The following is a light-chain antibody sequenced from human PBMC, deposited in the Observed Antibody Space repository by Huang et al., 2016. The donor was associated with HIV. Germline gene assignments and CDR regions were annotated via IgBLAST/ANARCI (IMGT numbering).Light chain of an antibody. CDR1: QSVATN. CDR2: GTS. V-gene: IGKV3-15*01. Sequence: EIVMTQSPVTLSVPPGERATLSCRASQSVATNLAWYQQKPGQAPRLLIYGTSHRATGVPARFSGSRSGTDFTLTISSLQSEDCAVYYCQQYDRWPPFTFGQGTKLEIK. CDR3: QQYDRWPPFT. J-gene: IGKJ2*01.